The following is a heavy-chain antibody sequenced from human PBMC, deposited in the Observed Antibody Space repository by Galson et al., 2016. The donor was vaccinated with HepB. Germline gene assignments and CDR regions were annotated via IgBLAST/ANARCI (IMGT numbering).Heavy chain of an antibody. CDR3: ARDTGVVPCFDP. J-gene: IGHJ5*02. Sequence: SPRLSCAPSGVTFSGSTMNWVRQAPGKGLEWVSHISSDGTSTQYADSVNGRFTISRDNAKNSLYLQMTSLRDEDTGLYFCARDTGVVPCFDPCGQGTLVTVSS. V-gene: IGHV3-48*02. CDR2: ISSDGTST. D-gene: IGHD2-15*01. CDR1: GVTFSGST.